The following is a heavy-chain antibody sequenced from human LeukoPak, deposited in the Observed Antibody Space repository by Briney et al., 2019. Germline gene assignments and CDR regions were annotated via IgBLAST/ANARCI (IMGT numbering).Heavy chain of an antibody. D-gene: IGHD3-9*01. CDR2: ISGSGGST. CDR3: AKDMMGNYDILTGYLDLFDY. Sequence: GGSLRLSCAASGFTFSSYAMRWVRQAPGKGLEWVSAISGSGGSTYYADSVKGGFTISRDNSKNTLYLQMNSLRAEDTAVYYCAKDMMGNYDILTGYLDLFDYWGQGPLVTVSS. J-gene: IGHJ4*02. CDR1: GFTFSSYA. V-gene: IGHV3-23*01.